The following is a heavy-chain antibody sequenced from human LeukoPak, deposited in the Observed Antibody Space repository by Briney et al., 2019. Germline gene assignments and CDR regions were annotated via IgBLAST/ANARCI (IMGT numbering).Heavy chain of an antibody. J-gene: IGHJ4*02. D-gene: IGHD5-18*01. Sequence: GGSLRLSCAASGFTFSSYAMHWVRQAPGKGLEWVAVISFDGSNKYYADSVKGRFTISRDNSKNTLYPQMNSLRVEDTAVYYCATPGQLWSNYHYFAHWGQGTLVTVSS. V-gene: IGHV3-30*04. CDR1: GFTFSSYA. CDR2: ISFDGSNK. CDR3: ATPGQLWSNYHYFAH.